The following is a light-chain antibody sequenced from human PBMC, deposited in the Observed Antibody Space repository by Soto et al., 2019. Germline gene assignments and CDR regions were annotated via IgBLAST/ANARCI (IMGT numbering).Light chain of an antibody. Sequence: QSALTQPPSASGSPGQSVTISCTGTSSDVGGYNYVSWYQQHPGKAPKLMISEVSKRPSGVPDRFSGYKSGNTDSLTISGYQHEDEVDYYCSSFAGNNNFVFGGGTKLTVL. CDR1: SSDVGGYNY. V-gene: IGLV2-8*01. J-gene: IGLJ2*01. CDR2: EVS. CDR3: SSFAGNNNFV.